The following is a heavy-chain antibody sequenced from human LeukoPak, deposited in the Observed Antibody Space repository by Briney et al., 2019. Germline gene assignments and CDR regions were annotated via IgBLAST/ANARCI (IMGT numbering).Heavy chain of an antibody. CDR2: INHSGST. CDR3: ARGILTGYYPFRYYYYGMDV. D-gene: IGHD3-9*01. CDR1: GGSFSGYY. Sequence: SETLSLTCAVYGGSFSGYYWSWIRQPPGKGLEWIGEINHSGSTNYNLSLKSRVTISVDTSKNQFSLKLSSVTAADTAVYYCARGILTGYYPFRYYYYGMDVWGQGTTVTVSS. J-gene: IGHJ6*02. V-gene: IGHV4-34*01.